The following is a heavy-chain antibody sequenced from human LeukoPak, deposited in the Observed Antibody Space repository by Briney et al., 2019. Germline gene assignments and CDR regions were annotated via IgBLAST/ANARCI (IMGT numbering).Heavy chain of an antibody. CDR3: ARDPRSAMVRGVKKNWFDP. D-gene: IGHD3-10*01. CDR1: GFTFSSYW. CDR2: IKQDGSDK. J-gene: IGHJ5*02. Sequence: GGSLRLSCAASGFTFSSYWMSWVRQAPGKGLEWVANIKQDGSDKYYVDSVKGRFTISRDNAKNSLYLQMNSLRAEDTAVYYCARDPRSAMVRGVKKNWFDPWGQGTLVTVSS. V-gene: IGHV3-7*01.